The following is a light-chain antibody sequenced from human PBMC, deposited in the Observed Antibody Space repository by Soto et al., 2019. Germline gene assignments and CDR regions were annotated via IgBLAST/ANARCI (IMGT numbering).Light chain of an antibody. V-gene: IGKV1-39*01. CDR1: QSVANY. Sequence: DIQMTQSPSSLSASVGDRITITCRASQSVANYLNWYQHRPGKAPKLLIYSASNLPSGVPSRFTSSGSGTDFTLTISSLQPEDFASYYCQQSDTTPWTFGQGTKVEIK. J-gene: IGKJ1*01. CDR2: SAS. CDR3: QQSDTTPWT.